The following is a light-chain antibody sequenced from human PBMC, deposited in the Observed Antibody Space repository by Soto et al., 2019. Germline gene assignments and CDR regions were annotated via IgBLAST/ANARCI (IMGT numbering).Light chain of an antibody. CDR1: SSDVGGDNY. CDR2: EVS. Sequence: QSVLTQPPSASGSPGQSVTISGTGTSSDVGGDNYVSWYQQYPGKAPKLMIYEVSKRPSGVPDRFSGSKSGNTASLTVSGLQAEDAADYYCRSYAGINSVFGGGTKLTVL. CDR3: RSYAGINSV. J-gene: IGLJ2*01. V-gene: IGLV2-8*01.